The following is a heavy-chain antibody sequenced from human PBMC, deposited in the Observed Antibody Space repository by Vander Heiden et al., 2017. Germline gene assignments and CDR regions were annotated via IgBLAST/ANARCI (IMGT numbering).Heavy chain of an antibody. CDR1: GFTFSNAW. CDR3: TTDVTMIVVVYYYGMDV. J-gene: IGHJ6*02. D-gene: IGHD3-22*01. CDR2: IKSKADGGTT. Sequence: EVQLVESGGGLVQPGGSLRFSCAAFGFTFSNAWMSWVRQAPGKGLEWVGRIKSKADGGTTDYAAPVKGRFTISRDDSKNTLYLQMNSLKTEDTAVYYCTTDVTMIVVVYYYGMDVWGQGTTVTVSS. V-gene: IGHV3-15*01.